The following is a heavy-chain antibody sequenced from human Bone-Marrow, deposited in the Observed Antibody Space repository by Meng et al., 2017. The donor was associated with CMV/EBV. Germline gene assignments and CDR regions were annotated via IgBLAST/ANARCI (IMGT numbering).Heavy chain of an antibody. J-gene: IGHJ5*02. CDR3: ARALQGIAVAGTWWFDP. V-gene: IGHV1-69*01. CDR1: GPFSSYA. Sequence: GPFSSYAISWVRQPPGQGLEWMGGIIPIFGTANYAQKFQGRVTITADESTSTAYMELSSLRSEDTAVYYCARALQGIAVAGTWWFDPWGQGTLVTVSS. CDR2: IIPIFGTA. D-gene: IGHD6-19*01.